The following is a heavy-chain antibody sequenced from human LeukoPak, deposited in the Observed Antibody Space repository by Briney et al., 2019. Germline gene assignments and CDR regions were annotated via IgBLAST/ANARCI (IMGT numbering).Heavy chain of an antibody. CDR3: ARGSPSGWPDYFDY. D-gene: IGHD6-19*01. CDR2: INGDGSST. V-gene: IGHV3-74*01. CDR1: GFTLSSYW. J-gene: IGHJ4*02. Sequence: GGSLRLSCAASGFTLSSYWMHWVRQAPGKGLVWVSRINGDGSSTPYANSVKGRFTISRDNAKNTLYLQMHSLRADDTAVYYCARGSPSGWPDYFDYWGQGSVVTVSS.